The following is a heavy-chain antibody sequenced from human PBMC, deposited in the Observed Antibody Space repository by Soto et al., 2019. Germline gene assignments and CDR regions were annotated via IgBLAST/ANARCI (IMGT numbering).Heavy chain of an antibody. Sequence: SETLSLTCTVSGGSISSGGYYWSWIRQHPGKGLEWIGNVYYSGSSHYNPSLKSRVTISIDTSKNQVSLKLSSVTAADTAVYYCARERHPYINSQGVWFGPWGQGTLVTVSS. CDR3: ARERHPYINSQGVWFGP. CDR1: GGSISSGGYY. J-gene: IGHJ5*02. CDR2: VYYSGSS. D-gene: IGHD4-4*01. V-gene: IGHV4-31*03.